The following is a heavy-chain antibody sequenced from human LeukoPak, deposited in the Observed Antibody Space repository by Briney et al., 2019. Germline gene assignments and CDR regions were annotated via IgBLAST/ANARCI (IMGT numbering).Heavy chain of an antibody. V-gene: IGHV4-34*01. Sequence: SETLSLTCAVYGGSFSGYYWSWIRQPPGKGLEWIGEINHSGGTNYNPSLKSRVTISVDTSKNHFSLKMNSVTAADTAVYYCAREAGGDFDYWGQGTLVTVSS. CDR2: INHSGGT. J-gene: IGHJ4*02. CDR1: GGSFSGYY. CDR3: AREAGGDFDY.